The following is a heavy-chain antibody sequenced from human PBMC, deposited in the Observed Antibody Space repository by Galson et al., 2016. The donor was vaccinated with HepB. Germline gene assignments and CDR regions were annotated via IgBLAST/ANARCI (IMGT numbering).Heavy chain of an antibody. D-gene: IGHD4-23*01. Sequence: SVKVSCKASGYTFTSNAIIWVRQAPGQGLEWMGWISTYYGNTKYAQKFQGRVTVTTDTSTSTAYLELRSLISDDMAVYFCARRRGAGGGFDYWGQGTLVTVSS. J-gene: IGHJ4*02. CDR1: GYTFTSNA. CDR2: ISTYYGNT. V-gene: IGHV1-18*03. CDR3: ARRRGAGGGFDY.